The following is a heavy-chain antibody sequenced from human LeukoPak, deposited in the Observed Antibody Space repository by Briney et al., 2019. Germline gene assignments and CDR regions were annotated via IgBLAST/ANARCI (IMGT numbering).Heavy chain of an antibody. D-gene: IGHD3-22*01. V-gene: IGHV3-30*18. CDR2: ISYDGSNK. CDR3: AKVGYYDSSGYYYLYYLDY. Sequence: PGRSLRLSCAASGFTFSSYGMHWVRQAPGKGLEWVAVISYDGSNKYYADSVKGRFTIPRDNSKNTLYLQMNSLRAEDTAVYYCAKVGYYDSSGYYYLYYLDYWGQGTLVTVSS. CDR1: GFTFSSYG. J-gene: IGHJ4*02.